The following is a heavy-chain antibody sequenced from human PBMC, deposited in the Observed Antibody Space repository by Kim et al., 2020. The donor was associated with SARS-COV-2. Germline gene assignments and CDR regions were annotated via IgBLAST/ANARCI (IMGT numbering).Heavy chain of an antibody. J-gene: IGHJ4*02. V-gene: IGHV3-7*01. CDR2: IKQDGSEK. CDR1: GFTFSSYW. D-gene: IGHD3-3*01. CDR3: ARVLRFSGGVYYFDY. Sequence: GGSLRLSCAASGFTFSSYWMTWVRQAPGKGLEWVANIKQDGSEKFYADSVKGRITISRDNAKNSLYLQVNSLRAEDTAVYYCARVLRFSGGVYYFDYWGQGTLVTVSS.